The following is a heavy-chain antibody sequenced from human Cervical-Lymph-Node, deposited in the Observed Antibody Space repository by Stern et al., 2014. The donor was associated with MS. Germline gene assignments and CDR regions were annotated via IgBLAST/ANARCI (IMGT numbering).Heavy chain of an antibody. CDR1: GFTFRNYG. CDR2: ISSSGSTT. V-gene: IGHV3-48*01. Sequence: VQLVESGGGLVQPGGSLRLSCAASGFTFRNYGMNWVRQAPGRGLEWVSYISSSGSTTSYGDSVKGRFTISRDNAKSLLYLQMNSPRAEDTAVYYCARGGAARPDYWGQGTLVTVSS. CDR3: ARGGAARPDY. D-gene: IGHD6-6*01. J-gene: IGHJ4*02.